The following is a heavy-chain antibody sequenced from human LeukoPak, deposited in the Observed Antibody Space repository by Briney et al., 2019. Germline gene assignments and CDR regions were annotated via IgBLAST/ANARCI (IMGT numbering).Heavy chain of an antibody. CDR1: GGTFSSYA. J-gene: IGHJ5*02. D-gene: IGHD6-6*01. Sequence: GASVKVSCKASGGTFSSYAISWVRQAPGQGLEWMGGIIPIFGTANYAQKFQGRVTITTDESTSTAYMELSSLRSEDTAVYYCARGLEAARHGWFDPWGQGTLVTVSS. CDR2: IIPIFGTA. V-gene: IGHV1-69*05. CDR3: ARGLEAARHGWFDP.